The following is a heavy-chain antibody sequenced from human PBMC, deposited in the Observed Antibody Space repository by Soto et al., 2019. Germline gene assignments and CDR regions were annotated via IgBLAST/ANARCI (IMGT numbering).Heavy chain of an antibody. D-gene: IGHD6-19*01. CDR2: IYYSGST. J-gene: IGHJ3*02. CDR3: ARHSSSGWPLDAFDI. V-gene: IGHV4-59*08. Sequence: QVQLQESGPGLVKPSETLPLTCTVSGGSISSYYWSWIRQPPGKGLEWIGYIYYSGSTNYNPSLKSRVTISVDTSKNQFSLKLSSVTAADTAVYYCARHSSSGWPLDAFDIWGQGTMVTVSS. CDR1: GGSISSYY.